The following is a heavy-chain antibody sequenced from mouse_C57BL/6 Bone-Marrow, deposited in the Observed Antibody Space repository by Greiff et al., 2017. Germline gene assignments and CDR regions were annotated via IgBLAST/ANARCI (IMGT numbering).Heavy chain of an antibody. J-gene: IGHJ4*01. CDR2: IYPRSGNT. V-gene: IGHV1-81*01. CDR3: ARRGVYSSRGYAMDY. CDR1: GYTFTSYG. D-gene: IGHD1-1*01. Sequence: VQLQQSGAELARPGASVKLSCKASGYTFTSYGISWVKQRTGQGLEWIVEIYPRSGNTYYNEKFKGKVTLTADKSSSTAYMELRSLTSEDSAFYFCARRGVYSSRGYAMDYWGQGTSVTVSS.